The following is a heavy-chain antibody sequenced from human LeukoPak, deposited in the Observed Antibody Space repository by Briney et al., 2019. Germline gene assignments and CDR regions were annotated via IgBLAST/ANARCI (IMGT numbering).Heavy chain of an antibody. CDR3: ARELGGYSSGWYLDY. J-gene: IGHJ4*02. CDR1: GGSISSYY. D-gene: IGHD6-19*01. Sequence: SETLSLTCTVSGGSISSYYWSWIRQPAGKGLEWIGRIYTSGSTNFNPSLKSRVTMSVDTSKNQFSLKLSSVTAADTAVYYCARELGGYSSGWYLDYWGQGTLVNVSS. V-gene: IGHV4-4*07. CDR2: IYTSGST.